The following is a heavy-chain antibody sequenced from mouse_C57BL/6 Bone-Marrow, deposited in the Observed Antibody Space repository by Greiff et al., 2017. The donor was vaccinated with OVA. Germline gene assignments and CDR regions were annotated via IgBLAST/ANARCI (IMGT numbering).Heavy chain of an antibody. CDR3: ARSDRNPWFAY. J-gene: IGHJ3*01. D-gene: IGHD2-14*01. V-gene: IGHV1-72*01. CDR1: GYTFTSYW. CDR2: IDPNSGGT. Sequence: QVQLQQPGAELVKPGASVKLSCKASGYTFTSYWMHWVKQRPGRGLEWIGMIDPNSGGTKYNEKFKSKATLTVDKPSSTAYMQLSSLTSEDSAVYYCARSDRNPWFAYWGQGTLVTVSA.